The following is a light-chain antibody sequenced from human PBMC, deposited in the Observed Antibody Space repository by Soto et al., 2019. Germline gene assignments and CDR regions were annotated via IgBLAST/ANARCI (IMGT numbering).Light chain of an antibody. J-gene: IGKJ1*01. CDR2: GGS. CDR1: QSVGTY. Sequence: EIVLTQSPGTLSLSPGERATLSCRASQSVGTYLGWYQQKPGQAPRLLIYGGSSRATGIPDRFSDSGSGTDFTLTISRLEPEDFAVYYCQQYGSSPTFGQGTKVDIK. V-gene: IGKV3-20*01. CDR3: QQYGSSPT.